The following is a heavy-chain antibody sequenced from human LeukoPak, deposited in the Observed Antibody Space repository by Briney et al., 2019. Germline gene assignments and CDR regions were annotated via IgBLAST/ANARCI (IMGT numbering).Heavy chain of an antibody. CDR2: VNHSGST. CDR1: GGSFSGYY. CDR3: ASAYDRSGYLTGFDP. J-gene: IGHJ5*02. Sequence: SETLSLTCAVHGGSFSGYYWSWIRQPPGKVLEWIGEVNHSGSTNYNPSLKSRVTISVDMSKNQFSLKLSSVTAADTAMYYCASAYDRSGYLTGFDPWGQGTLVTVSS. D-gene: IGHD3-22*01. V-gene: IGHV4-34*01.